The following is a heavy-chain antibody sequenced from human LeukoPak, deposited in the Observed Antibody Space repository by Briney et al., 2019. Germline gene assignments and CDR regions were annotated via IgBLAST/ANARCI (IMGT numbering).Heavy chain of an antibody. D-gene: IGHD4/OR15-4a*01. CDR1: GFTFRNYP. Sequence: GGSLRLSCVASGFTFRNYPMHWVRQAPGKGLQYVAAISGDGGNTYYATSVKGRFTISRDNSKNTLYHQMGSLRAEDMALYYCARETYGGNDYWGQGTLVTASS. V-gene: IGHV3-64*01. CDR3: ARETYGGNDY. CDR2: ISGDGGNT. J-gene: IGHJ4*02.